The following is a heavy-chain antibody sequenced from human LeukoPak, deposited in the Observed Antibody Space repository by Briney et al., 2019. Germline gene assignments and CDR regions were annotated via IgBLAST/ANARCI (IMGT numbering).Heavy chain of an antibody. J-gene: IGHJ4*02. V-gene: IGHV5-10-1*01. CDR1: GYIFTTYW. D-gene: IGHD6-19*01. Sequence: GESLKISCRGSGYIFTTYWITWVRQMPGKGLEWMGRIDPSDSYTNYSPSSQGHVTISADKSIITAYLQWSSLKASDTAMYYCARSRGSGWYDYWGQGTLVAVSS. CDR2: IDPSDSYT. CDR3: ARSRGSGWYDY.